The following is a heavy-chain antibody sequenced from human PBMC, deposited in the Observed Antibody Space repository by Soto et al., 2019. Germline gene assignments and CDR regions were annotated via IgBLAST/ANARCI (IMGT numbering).Heavy chain of an antibody. CDR2: IYHSGSA. D-gene: IGHD4-17*01. V-gene: IGHV4-38-2*02. CDR3: ARDKAMTTVSEWFDP. Sequence: SETLSLTCAVSGYSISSGYYWGWIRQPPGKGLEWIGSIYHSGSAYYNPSLKSRVTISVDTSKNQFSLKLSSVTAADTAVYYCARDKAMTTVSEWFDPWGQGTLVTVSS. CDR1: GYSISSGYY. J-gene: IGHJ5*02.